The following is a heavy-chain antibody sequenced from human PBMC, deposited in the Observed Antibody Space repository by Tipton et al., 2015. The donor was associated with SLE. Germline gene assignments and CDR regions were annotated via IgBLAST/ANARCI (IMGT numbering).Heavy chain of an antibody. Sequence: QVQLVQSGAEVKKPGASVKVSCKASGYTCTSYGISWVRQAPGQGLEWMGWISAYNGNTNYAQKLQGRVTMTTDTSTSTAYMELRSLSSDDTAVYYGARGWASAAGAAYDAFDIWGHGTMVTVSS. CDR1: GYTCTSYG. D-gene: IGHD3-10*01. J-gene: IGHJ3*02. V-gene: IGHV1-18*01. CDR2: ISAYNGNT. CDR3: ARGWASAAGAAYDAFDI.